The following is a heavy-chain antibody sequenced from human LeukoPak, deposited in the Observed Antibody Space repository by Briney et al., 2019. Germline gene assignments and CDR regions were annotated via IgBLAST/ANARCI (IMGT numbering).Heavy chain of an antibody. V-gene: IGHV4-4*07. CDR2: ISTIGST. D-gene: IGHD3-22*01. CDR1: GGTISSYY. Sequence: SETLSLTGTGSGGTISSYYWSWIRQPAGKGLECIGRISTIGSTDYSPYLKSRVTMSVDTSKNQFSLKLSSVTAADTAVYYCARGVNRPGSITVYYYYDYYFDYWGQGTLVTVSS. CDR3: ARGVNRPGSITVYYYYDYYFDY. J-gene: IGHJ4*02.